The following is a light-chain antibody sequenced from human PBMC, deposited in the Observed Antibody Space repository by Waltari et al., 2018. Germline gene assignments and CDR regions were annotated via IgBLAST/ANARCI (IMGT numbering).Light chain of an antibody. CDR3: QQSYSAPYT. Sequence: DVQMTQSPSYLSASVVARVIITCRASQTISKYLNWYQQKPGKAPKLLIYTASSLQSGVPSRFSGSGSQTDFTLTISALQLEDFATYYCQQSYSAPYTFGQGTKL. CDR2: TAS. CDR1: QTISKY. V-gene: IGKV1-39*01. J-gene: IGKJ2*01.